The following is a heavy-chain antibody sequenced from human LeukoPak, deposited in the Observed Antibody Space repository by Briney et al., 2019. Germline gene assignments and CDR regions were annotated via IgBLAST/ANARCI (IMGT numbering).Heavy chain of an antibody. J-gene: IGHJ4*02. CDR2: INSNSGGT. CDR1: GYTSTGYY. Sequence: ASVQVSCKASGYTSTGYYMNWVRQALGQGREGLGWINSNSGGTNYEQTFQGSETMTRDTSTSTAYMEQCRLRTGDTAVYYCARDPFRGFDYWGQGTLVTVSS. D-gene: IGHD2/OR15-2a*01. V-gene: IGHV1-2*02. CDR3: ARDPFRGFDY.